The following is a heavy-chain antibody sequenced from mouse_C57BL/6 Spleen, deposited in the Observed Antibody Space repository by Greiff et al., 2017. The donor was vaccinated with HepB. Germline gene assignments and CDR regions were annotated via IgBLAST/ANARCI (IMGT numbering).Heavy chain of an antibody. CDR1: GYTLTDYY. J-gene: IGHJ2*01. CDR2: INPNNGGT. Sequence: EVQLQQSGPELVKPGASVKISCKASGYTLTDYYMNWVKQSHGKSLEWIGDINPNNGGTSYNQKFKGKATLTVDKSSSTAYMELRSLTSEDSAVYYCARVTTVVADYWGQGTTLTVSS. D-gene: IGHD1-1*01. CDR3: ARVTTVVADY. V-gene: IGHV1-26*01.